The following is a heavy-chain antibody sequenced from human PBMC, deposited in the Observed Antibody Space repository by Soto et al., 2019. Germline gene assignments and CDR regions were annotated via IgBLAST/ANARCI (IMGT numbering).Heavy chain of an antibody. D-gene: IGHD3-16*01. V-gene: IGHV1-18*04. CDR3: AREGPRYDSESYGYTWFDT. Sequence: QVQLVQSGGEVKKPGASVKLSCKASGYAFTTYGHNWVRQAPGQGLEWMGWISPFNGNTKYAQEFQDRLTLTTDTSATTVYMEVTSLRSDDTAVYYCAREGPRYDSESYGYTWFDTWGPGTLVIVSS. CDR2: ISPFNGNT. J-gene: IGHJ5*02. CDR1: GYAFTTYG.